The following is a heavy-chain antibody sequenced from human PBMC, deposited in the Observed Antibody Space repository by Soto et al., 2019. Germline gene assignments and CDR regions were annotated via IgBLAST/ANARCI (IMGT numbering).Heavy chain of an antibody. CDR1: GGTFSSYA. J-gene: IGHJ4*02. CDR3: ARADYYDSSGYPHYFDY. D-gene: IGHD3-22*01. Sequence: SVKVSCKASGGTFSSYAISWVRQAPGQGLEWMGGIIPIFGTANYAQKFQGRVTITADESTSTAYMELSSLRSEDTAVYYCARADYYDSSGYPHYFDYWGQGTLVTVSS. V-gene: IGHV1-69*13. CDR2: IIPIFGTA.